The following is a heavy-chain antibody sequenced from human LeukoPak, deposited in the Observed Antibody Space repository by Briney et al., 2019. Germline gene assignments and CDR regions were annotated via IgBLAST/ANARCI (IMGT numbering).Heavy chain of an antibody. CDR1: GYTLTDYY. Sequence: ASVKVSCXASGYTLTDYYMHWVRQAHGQGLEWMGRINPNSGGTNYAQKFQGRVTMTRDTSISTAYMELSRLRSDDTAVYYCARANYYGSGSYYRGIDYWGQGTLVTVSS. CDR3: ARANYYGSGSYYRGIDY. J-gene: IGHJ4*02. V-gene: IGHV1-2*06. CDR2: INPNSGGT. D-gene: IGHD3-10*01.